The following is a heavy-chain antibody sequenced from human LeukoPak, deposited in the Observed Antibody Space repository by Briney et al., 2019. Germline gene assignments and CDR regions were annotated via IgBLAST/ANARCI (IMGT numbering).Heavy chain of an antibody. Sequence: SETLSLTCSVSGGSFNSYYWSWIRQPPGKGLEWIGYIYTTGRTNYNPSLKSRVTISVDTSKNQFSLKLSSVTAADTAVYYCAKILGSGVWYGFDIWGQETMVTVSS. J-gene: IGHJ3*02. CDR1: GGSFNSYY. V-gene: IGHV4-4*09. CDR3: AKILGSGVWYGFDI. D-gene: IGHD7-27*01. CDR2: IYTTGRT.